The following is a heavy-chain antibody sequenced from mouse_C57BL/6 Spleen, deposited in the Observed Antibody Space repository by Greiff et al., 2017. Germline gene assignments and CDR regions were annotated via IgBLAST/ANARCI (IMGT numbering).Heavy chain of an antibody. CDR2: IDPSDSYT. CDR3: ARSITTVVDDY. J-gene: IGHJ2*01. CDR1: GYTFTSYW. Sequence: QVQLQQPGAELVRPGTSVKLSCKASGYTFTSYWMHWVKQRPGQGLEWIGVIDPSDSYTNYNQKFKGKATLTVDTSSSTAYMQLSSLTSEDSAVYYCARSITTVVDDYWGQGTTLTVSS. D-gene: IGHD1-1*01. V-gene: IGHV1-59*01.